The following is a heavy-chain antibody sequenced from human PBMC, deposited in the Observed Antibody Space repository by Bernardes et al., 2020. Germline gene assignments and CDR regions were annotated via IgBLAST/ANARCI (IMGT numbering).Heavy chain of an antibody. CDR1: GGSISSSSYY. V-gene: IGHV4-39*01. Sequence: SETLSLTCTVSGGSISSSSYYWGWIRQPPGEGLEWIGSIYYSGSTYYNPSLKSRVTISVDTSKNQFSLRLSSVTAADTAVYFCARHDYNYYYYMGVWGKGTTVTVSS. CDR3: ARHDYNYYYYMGV. J-gene: IGHJ6*03. CDR2: IYYSGST.